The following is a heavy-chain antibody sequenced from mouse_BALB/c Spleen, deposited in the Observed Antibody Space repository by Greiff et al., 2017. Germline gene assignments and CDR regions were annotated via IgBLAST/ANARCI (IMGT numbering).Heavy chain of an antibody. CDR2: INSNGGST. CDR3: ARVYDGYYGDY. CDR1: GFTFSSYG. D-gene: IGHD2-3*01. Sequence: EVKLQESGGGLVQPGGSLKLSCAASGFTFSSYGMSWVRQTPDKRLELVATINSNGGSTYYPDSVKGRFTISRDNAKNTLYLQMSSLKSEDTAMYYCARVYDGYYGDYWGQGTTLTVSS. J-gene: IGHJ2*01. V-gene: IGHV5-6-3*01.